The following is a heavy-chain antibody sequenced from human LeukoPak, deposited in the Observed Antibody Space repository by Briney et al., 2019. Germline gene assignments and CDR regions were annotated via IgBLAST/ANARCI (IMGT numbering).Heavy chain of an antibody. D-gene: IGHD2-2*01. J-gene: IGHJ6*03. V-gene: IGHV3-20*04. Sequence: GGSLRLSCAASGFTFDDYGMSWVRQAPGKGLEWVSGINWNGGSTGYADSVKGRFTISRDNAKNSLYLQTNSLRAEDTALYYCARTVEVPAIYYYYMDVWGKGTTVTVSS. CDR3: ARTVEVPAIYYYYMDV. CDR1: GFTFDDYG. CDR2: INWNGGST.